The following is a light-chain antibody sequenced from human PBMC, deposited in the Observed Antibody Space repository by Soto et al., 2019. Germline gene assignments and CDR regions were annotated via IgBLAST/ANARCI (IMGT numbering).Light chain of an antibody. V-gene: IGKV4-1*01. CDR1: QSVLYSSNNKNY. J-gene: IGKJ2*01. Sequence: DIVMTQSPDSLAVSLGERATINCKSSQSVLYSSNNKNYLAWYQQKPGQPPKLLIYWASTRESGVPDRFSGSGSGTDFTLTISSLQAEDVAAHYCQQHYSTPYTFGQGTKLEIK. CDR3: QQHYSTPYT. CDR2: WAS.